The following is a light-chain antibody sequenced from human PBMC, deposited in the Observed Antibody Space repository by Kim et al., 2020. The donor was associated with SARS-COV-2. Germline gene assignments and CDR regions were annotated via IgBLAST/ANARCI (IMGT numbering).Light chain of an antibody. CDR3: QSYNRSIVV. J-gene: IGLJ2*01. CDR1: SGSIGDNY. V-gene: IGLV6-57*03. Sequence: GKTVTISCTRSSGSIGDNYVQWYQQRPGGVPTTVIYEDDQRPSGVPDRFSGSIDSSSNSAPLTISGLKTEDEADYYCQSYNRSIVVFGGGTQLTVL. CDR2: EDD.